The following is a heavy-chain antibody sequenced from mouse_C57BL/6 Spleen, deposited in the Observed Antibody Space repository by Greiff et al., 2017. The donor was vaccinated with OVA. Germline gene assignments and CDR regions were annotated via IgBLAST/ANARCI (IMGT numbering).Heavy chain of an antibody. CDR1: GYTFTSYG. CDR3: ARRGSSGYDGY. J-gene: IGHJ2*01. CDR2: IYPRSGNT. Sequence: VNVVESGAELARPGASVKLSCKASGYTFTSYGISWVKQRTGQGLEWIGEIYPRSGNTYYNEKFKGKATLTADKSSSTAYMELRSLTSEDSAVYFCARRGSSGYDGYWGQGTTLTVSS. D-gene: IGHD3-2*02. V-gene: IGHV1-81*01.